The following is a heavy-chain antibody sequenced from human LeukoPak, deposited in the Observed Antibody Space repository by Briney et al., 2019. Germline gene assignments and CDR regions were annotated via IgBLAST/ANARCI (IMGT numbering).Heavy chain of an antibody. J-gene: IGHJ4*02. CDR2: ISQSGDT. CDR1: GYSISSGYD. CDR3: ARSELNDYFKY. V-gene: IGHV4-38-2*02. Sequence: SETLSLTCTVSGYSISSGYDWGWMRQAPGKGLEWLASISQSGDTYNNPSLKSRVSLSVDTSKNQLSLKLTSVTTADTAVYFCARSELNDYFKYWGQGILVTVST. D-gene: IGHD3-16*01.